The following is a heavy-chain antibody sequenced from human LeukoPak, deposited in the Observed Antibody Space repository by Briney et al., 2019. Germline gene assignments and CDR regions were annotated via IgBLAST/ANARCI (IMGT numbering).Heavy chain of an antibody. V-gene: IGHV3-23*01. J-gene: IGHJ4*02. Sequence: GGSLRLSCAASGLTFSSYAMSWVRQAPGKGLEWVSVISGNGGSTHYADSAKGRFAISRDNSKNTLYLQMSTLRAEDTAVYYCAKESPVFDYWGQGTLVTVSS. CDR1: GLTFSSYA. CDR3: AKESPVFDY. CDR2: ISGNGGST.